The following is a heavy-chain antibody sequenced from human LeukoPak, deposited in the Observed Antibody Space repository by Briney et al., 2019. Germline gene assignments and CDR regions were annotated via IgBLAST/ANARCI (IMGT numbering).Heavy chain of an antibody. CDR1: GGSISSSSYY. Sequence: PSETLSLTCGVSGGSISSSSYYWGWIRQPPGKGLEWIGSIYYSGSTYYNPSLKSRVTISVDMPKNQFSLKLSSVTAADTAVYYCARQVDDSGWYQPIDYWGQGTLVTISS. V-gene: IGHV4-39*01. CDR2: IYYSGST. CDR3: ARQVDDSGWYQPIDY. J-gene: IGHJ4*02. D-gene: IGHD6-19*01.